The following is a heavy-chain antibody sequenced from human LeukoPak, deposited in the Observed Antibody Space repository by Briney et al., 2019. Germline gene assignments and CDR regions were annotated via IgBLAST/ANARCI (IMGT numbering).Heavy chain of an antibody. Sequence: GGSLRLSCAAPGFTFSSYWMSWVRQAPGKGLEWVANIKQDGSEKYYVDSVKGRFTISRDNAKNSLYLQMNSLRAEDTAVYYCARDPAPYSSSWFFDYWGQGTLVTVSS. V-gene: IGHV3-7*01. CDR2: IKQDGSEK. CDR1: GFTFSSYW. J-gene: IGHJ4*02. CDR3: ARDPAPYSSSWFFDY. D-gene: IGHD6-13*01.